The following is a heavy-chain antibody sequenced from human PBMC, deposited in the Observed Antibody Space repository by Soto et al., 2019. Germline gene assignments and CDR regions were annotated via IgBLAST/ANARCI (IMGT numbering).Heavy chain of an antibody. J-gene: IGHJ5*01. CDR2: IYHSGST. D-gene: IGHD6-6*01. CDR1: GYSISSGYY. Sequence: PXATLSLTCAVSGYSISSGYYWCCIRQPPGKGLEWIGSIYHSGSTYYNPSLKSRVTISVDTSKNQFSLKLSSVTAADTAVYYWARHPSSSSGWFDPWGQRTLVTVSS. CDR3: ARHPSSSSGWFDP. V-gene: IGHV4-38-2*01.